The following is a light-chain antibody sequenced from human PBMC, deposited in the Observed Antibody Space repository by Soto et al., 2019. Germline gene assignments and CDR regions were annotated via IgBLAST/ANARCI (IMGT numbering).Light chain of an antibody. Sequence: DIVMTQSPDSLAVSLGERATINCKSSQSVLYSSNNKNYLAWYQQQPGQPPKLLIYWASTRESGVPYRFSGSGSGTDFALPISSLQAEDVAVYYCQQYYSTPYTFGQGTKLEIK. J-gene: IGKJ2*01. V-gene: IGKV4-1*01. CDR3: QQYYSTPYT. CDR1: QSVLYSSNNKNY. CDR2: WAS.